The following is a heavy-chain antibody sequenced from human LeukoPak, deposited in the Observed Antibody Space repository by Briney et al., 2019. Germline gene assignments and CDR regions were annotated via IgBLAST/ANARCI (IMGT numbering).Heavy chain of an antibody. Sequence: GGSLRLSCVASGFTFSTHTMYWVRLAPGKGLEWVSIIGRGGGGIHYTDSVKGRLTISRANSKNTLYLHMNSLRAEDTATYYCATGSHFEFHFWGQGTLVTVSS. J-gene: IGHJ4*02. V-gene: IGHV3-23*01. CDR3: ATGSHFEFHF. CDR1: GFTFSTHT. CDR2: IGRGGGGI. D-gene: IGHD1-26*01.